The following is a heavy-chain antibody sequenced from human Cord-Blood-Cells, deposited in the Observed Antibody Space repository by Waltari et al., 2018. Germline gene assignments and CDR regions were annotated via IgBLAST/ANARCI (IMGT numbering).Heavy chain of an antibody. CDR3: ARGRYDYYGSGSYRGFDY. CDR1: GGSISSYY. V-gene: IGHV4-59*01. J-gene: IGHJ4*02. Sequence: QVQLQESGPGLVKPSETLSLTCTVSGGSISSYYWSWIRQPPGKGLEWFGYIYYSGSTNYNPSLKSRVTISVDTSKNQFSLKLSSVTAADTAVYYCARGRYDYYGSGSYRGFDYWGQGTLVTVSS. CDR2: IYYSGST. D-gene: IGHD3-10*01.